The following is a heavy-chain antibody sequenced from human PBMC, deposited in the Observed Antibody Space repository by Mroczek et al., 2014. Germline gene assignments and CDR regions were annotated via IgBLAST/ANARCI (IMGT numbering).Heavy chain of an antibody. V-gene: IGHV4-59*01. CDR2: IYYSGST. D-gene: IGHD6-13*01. CDR3: ARADSSSWYPYFDY. J-gene: IGHJ4*02. Sequence: QVQLQQWGPGLVKPSETLSLTCTVSGGSISSYYWSWIRQPPGKGLEWIGYIYYSGSTNYNPSLKSRVTISVDTSKNQFSLKLSSVTAADTAVYYCARADSSSWYPYFDYWGQGTLVTVSS. CDR1: GGSISSYY.